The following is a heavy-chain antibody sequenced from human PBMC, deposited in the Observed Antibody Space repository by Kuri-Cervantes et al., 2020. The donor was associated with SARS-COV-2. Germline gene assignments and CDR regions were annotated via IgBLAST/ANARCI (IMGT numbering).Heavy chain of an antibody. V-gene: IGHV3-30*02. CDR3: AKDYCSSTSCSQYDAFDI. Sequence: GGSLRLSCSASGFTFSSYGMHRVRQAPGKGLEWVAFIRYDGSNKYYADSVKGRFTISRDNSKNTLYLQMNSLRAEDTAVYYCAKDYCSSTSCSQYDAFDIWGQGTMVTVSS. D-gene: IGHD2-2*01. CDR2: IRYDGSNK. J-gene: IGHJ3*02. CDR1: GFTFSSYG.